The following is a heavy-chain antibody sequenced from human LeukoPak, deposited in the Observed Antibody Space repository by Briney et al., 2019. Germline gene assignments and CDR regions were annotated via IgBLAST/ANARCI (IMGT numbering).Heavy chain of an antibody. CDR3: AGEDNSSGYRLFDI. CDR2: INPNNGGT. Sequence: ASVKVSCKASGYTFSGYYIHWVRQAPGQGLEWMGRINPNNGGTNYAQKFQGRVTMTRDMSMSTAYMELSRLRSDDTAVYYCAGEDNSSGYRLFDIWGQGTMVTVPS. D-gene: IGHD3-22*01. CDR1: GYTFSGYY. J-gene: IGHJ3*02. V-gene: IGHV1-2*06.